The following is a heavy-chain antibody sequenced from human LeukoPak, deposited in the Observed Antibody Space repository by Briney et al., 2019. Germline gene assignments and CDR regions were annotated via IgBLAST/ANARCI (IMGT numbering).Heavy chain of an antibody. J-gene: IGHJ4*02. V-gene: IGHV3-30*04. CDR2: ISYDGSNK. D-gene: IGHD3-16*02. CDR3: ARASDDYVWGSYRYDY. CDR1: GFTFSSYA. Sequence: GRSLRLSCAASGFTFSSYAMHWVRQAPGKGLEWVAVISYDGSNKYYADSVKGRFTISRDNAKNSLYLQMNSLRAEDTAVYYCARASDDYVWGSYRYDYWGQGTLVTVSS.